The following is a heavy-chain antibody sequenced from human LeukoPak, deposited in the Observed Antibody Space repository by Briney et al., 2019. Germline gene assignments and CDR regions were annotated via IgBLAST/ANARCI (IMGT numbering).Heavy chain of an antibody. Sequence: ASVKVSCKASGYTFTGYYMHWVRQAPGQGLEWMGWINPNSGGTNYAQKFQGRVTMTRDTSISTAYMELSRLRSDDTAVYYCARDQSYGSGSYQSPYWGQGTLVTVSS. CDR3: ARDQSYGSGSYQSPY. CDR2: INPNSGGT. J-gene: IGHJ4*02. V-gene: IGHV1-2*02. D-gene: IGHD3-10*01. CDR1: GYTFTGYY.